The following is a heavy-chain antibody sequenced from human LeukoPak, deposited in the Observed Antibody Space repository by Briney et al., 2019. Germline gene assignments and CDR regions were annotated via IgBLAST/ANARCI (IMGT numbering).Heavy chain of an antibody. CDR3: ARGRNYYVLDY. Sequence: SETLSLTCAVYGGSFSGYYWSWIRQPPGKGLEWIGEINHSGSTNYNPSLKSRVTISVDTSKNQFSLKLSSMTAADTAVYYCARGRNYYVLDYWGQGTLVNVSS. J-gene: IGHJ4*02. D-gene: IGHD3-10*02. V-gene: IGHV4-34*01. CDR2: INHSGST. CDR1: GGSFSGYY.